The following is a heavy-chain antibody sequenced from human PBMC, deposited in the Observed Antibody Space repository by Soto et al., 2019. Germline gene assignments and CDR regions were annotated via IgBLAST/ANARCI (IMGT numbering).Heavy chain of an antibody. CDR3: VRDSLYSDNRAYYLDY. J-gene: IGHJ4*02. CDR2: VHYGGTT. V-gene: IGHV4-61*01. D-gene: IGHD3-22*01. CDR1: GGSVASPTDY. Sequence: QVQLQESGPGLVRPSETLSLTCIVSGGSVASPTDYWSWVRQPPGKGLEWIGYVHYGGTTNYNRSLKSRLTISLDTSKNQFSLRLNSVTAADTAMYYCVRDSLYSDNRAYYLDYWGQGTLVTVSS.